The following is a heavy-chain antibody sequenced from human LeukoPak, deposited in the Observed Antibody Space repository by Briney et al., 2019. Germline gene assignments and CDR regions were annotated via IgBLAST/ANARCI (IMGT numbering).Heavy chain of an antibody. Sequence: PGGSLRLSCAASGFTFSTYDMSWVRQAPGKGLEWVSDISGSGGTTYYADSVKGLFTISRDTTKNTLYLQMNTLRAENTALSYCAKVKRPVNGTNPWGEGTLVTASS. CDR1: GFTFSTYD. CDR3: AKVKRPVNGTNP. CDR2: ISGSGGTT. J-gene: IGHJ5*02. V-gene: IGHV3-23*01. D-gene: IGHD3-16*02.